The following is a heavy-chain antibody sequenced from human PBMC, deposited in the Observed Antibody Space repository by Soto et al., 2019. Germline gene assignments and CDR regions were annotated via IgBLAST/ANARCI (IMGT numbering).Heavy chain of an antibody. D-gene: IGHD2-2*01. V-gene: IGHV4-30-2*01. CDR3: ARVPDY. J-gene: IGHJ4*02. CDR2: MYHSGST. CDR1: GGSISSGGYS. Sequence: QLQLQESGSGLVKPSQTLSLTCAVSGGSISSGGYSWSWIRQPPGKGLEWIGYMYHSGSTYYNPTPQSXXAISIDRSTNQCSLTLSSVTAADTAGYYCARVPDYWGQGILVTVSS.